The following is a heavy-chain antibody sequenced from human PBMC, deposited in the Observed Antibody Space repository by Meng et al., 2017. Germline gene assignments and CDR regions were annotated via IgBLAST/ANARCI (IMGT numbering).Heavy chain of an antibody. CDR3: ARSTISGSYYYYGMDV. Sequence: GESLKISCAASGFTFSSYEMNWVRQAPGKGLEWVSYNSSSGSTIYYADSVKGRFTISRDNAKNSLYLQMNSLRAEDTAVYYCARSTISGSYYYYGMDVWGQGTTVTVSS. CDR1: GFTFSSYE. CDR2: NSSSGSTI. J-gene: IGHJ6*02. V-gene: IGHV3-48*03. D-gene: IGHD3-3*01.